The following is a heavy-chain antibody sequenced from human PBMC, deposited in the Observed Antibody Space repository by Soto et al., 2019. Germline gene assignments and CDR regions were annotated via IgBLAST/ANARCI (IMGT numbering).Heavy chain of an antibody. D-gene: IGHD6-13*01. J-gene: IGHJ6*01. CDR1: GGSFSGYY. V-gene: IGHV4-34*01. CDR2: INHSGST. Sequence: QVQLQQWGAGLLKPSETLSLTCAVYGGSFSGYYWSWIRQPPGKGLEWIGEINHSGSTNYNPSLQSRVTIQVDTSKNQFSLKLSSVTAADTAVYYCARDQGAAAGIFLYYYYGMDVWGQGTTVTVSS. CDR3: ARDQGAAAGIFLYYYYGMDV.